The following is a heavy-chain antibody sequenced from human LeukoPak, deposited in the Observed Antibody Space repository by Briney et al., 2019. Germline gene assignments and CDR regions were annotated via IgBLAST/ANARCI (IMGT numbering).Heavy chain of an antibody. CDR3: ARAGDGYNYYFDY. V-gene: IGHV3-21*01. D-gene: IGHD5-24*01. CDR1: GFTFSSYS. CDR2: ISSSSSYI. J-gene: IGHJ4*02. Sequence: GGSLRLSCAASGFTFSSYSMNWVRQAPGKGLEWVSSISSSSSYIYYADSVKGRFTISRDNAKNSLYLQMNSLRAEDTAVYYCARAGDGYNYYFDYWGQGTLVTASS.